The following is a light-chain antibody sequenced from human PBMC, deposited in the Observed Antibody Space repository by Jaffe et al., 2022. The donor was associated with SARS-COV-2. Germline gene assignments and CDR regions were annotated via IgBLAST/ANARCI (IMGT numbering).Light chain of an antibody. CDR3: FSTDSNAYHYV. V-gene: IGLV3-10*01. CDR1: SLPRKY. J-gene: IGLJ1*01. Sequence: SYELTQPPSVSVSPGQTARITCSGDSLPRKYASWYQQKSGQAPVLVIYEDSKRPSGIPERFSGSSSGTMATLTISGAQVEDEADYYCFSTDSNAYHYVFGTGTKVTVL. CDR2: EDS.